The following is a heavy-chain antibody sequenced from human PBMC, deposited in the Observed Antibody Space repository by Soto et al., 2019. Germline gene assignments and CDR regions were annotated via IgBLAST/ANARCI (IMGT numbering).Heavy chain of an antibody. Sequence: LYPTFSVSGGSISSSSYYWGWIRQRPGKGLEWLGRIHYNGSTCSNPSLKGRVTIAVATSKNKFSLKHSYVTAADTAVYFWAGLKLNYYGSGGYYWVGDTKVSDYGMDVWGQGTTVTVSS. V-gene: IGHV4-39*01. J-gene: IGHJ6*02. CDR3: AGLKLNYYGSGGYYWVGDTKVSDYGMDV. D-gene: IGHD3-10*01. CDR1: GGSISSSSYY. CDR2: IHYNGST.